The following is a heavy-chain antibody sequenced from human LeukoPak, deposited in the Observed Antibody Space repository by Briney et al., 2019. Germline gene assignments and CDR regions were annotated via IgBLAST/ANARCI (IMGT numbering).Heavy chain of an antibody. J-gene: IGHJ4*02. Sequence: GGSLRLSCAASGFTFGDYAMHWARQAPGKGLEWVSGISWNSGNIGYADSVKGRFTISRDNAKNSLYLQMNSPRAEDTALYYCANLHGDYRDYWGQGTLVTVSS. CDR1: GFTFGDYA. V-gene: IGHV3-9*01. D-gene: IGHD4-17*01. CDR3: ANLHGDYRDY. CDR2: ISWNSGNI.